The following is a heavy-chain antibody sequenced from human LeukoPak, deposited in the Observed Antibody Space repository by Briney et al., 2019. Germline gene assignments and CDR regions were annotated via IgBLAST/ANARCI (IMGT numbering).Heavy chain of an antibody. CDR3: ARGALASSGWLF. J-gene: IGHJ4*02. D-gene: IGHD6-19*01. V-gene: IGHV3-30*02. CDR1: GFTFSSYG. CDR2: IRYDGSNK. Sequence: PGGSLRLSCAASGFTFSSYGMHWVRQAPGKGLEWVAFIRYDGSNKYYADSVKGRLTISRDNAKNSLYLQMNSLRAEDTAVYYCARGALASSGWLFWGQGTLVTVSS.